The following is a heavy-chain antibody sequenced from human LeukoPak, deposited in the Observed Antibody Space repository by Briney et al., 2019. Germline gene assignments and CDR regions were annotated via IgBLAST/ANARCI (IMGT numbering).Heavy chain of an antibody. CDR3: ASPRYSSGWYYYGMDV. CDR1: GYTFTSYD. D-gene: IGHD6-19*01. Sequence: ASVKVSCKASGYTFTSYDINWVRQATGQGLEWMGWMNPNSGNTGYAQKFQGRVTMTRNTSISTAYMELSSLRSEDTAVYYCASPRYSSGWYYYGMDVWGQGTTVTVSS. V-gene: IGHV1-8*01. J-gene: IGHJ6*02. CDR2: MNPNSGNT.